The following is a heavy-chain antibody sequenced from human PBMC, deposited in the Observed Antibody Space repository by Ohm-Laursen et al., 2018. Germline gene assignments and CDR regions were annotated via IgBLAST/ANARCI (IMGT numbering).Heavy chain of an antibody. V-gene: IGHV4-34*01. CDR3: ARYYYGSGSSPDY. CDR2: ISHRGDT. Sequence: SETLSLTCAVYGGSFSGYYWSWIRQPPGKGLEWIGEISHRGDTNYIPSLKSRLTISIDTSKSQFSLKLRSATAADTALYYCARYYYGSGSSPDYWGQGTPVMVSS. CDR1: GGSFSGYY. J-gene: IGHJ4*02. D-gene: IGHD3-10*01.